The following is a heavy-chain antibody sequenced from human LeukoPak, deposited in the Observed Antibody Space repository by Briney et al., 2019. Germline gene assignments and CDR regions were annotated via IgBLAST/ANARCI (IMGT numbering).Heavy chain of an antibody. D-gene: IGHD3-10*01. CDR2: IGSYGGDT. J-gene: IGHJ5*02. CDR1: TSR. CDR3: ARELASYTDGSGDNWFDP. V-gene: IGHV1-18*01. Sequence: ASVKVSCKATSRISWVRQAPGQGLEWMGWIGSYGGDTYYAQKFQGRVTVTTDTSTSTVYMELRSLRSDDTAVYYCARELASYTDGSGDNWFDPWGQGTLVTVSS.